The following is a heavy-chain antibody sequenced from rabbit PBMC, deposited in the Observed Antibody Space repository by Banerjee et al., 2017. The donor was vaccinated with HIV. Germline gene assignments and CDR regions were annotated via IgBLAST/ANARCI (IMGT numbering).Heavy chain of an antibody. CDR3: ARSGYTGSRADYLPYYFNL. J-gene: IGHJ4*01. V-gene: IGHV1S45*01. Sequence: EESGGGLVQPEGSLTLTCIASGLSFSSSFWICWVRQAPGKGLEWTGCISTGGSAFHASWVNGRFTISKTSSTTVTLQMTSLTAADTATYFCARSGYTGSRADYLPYYFNLWGPGTLVTVS. D-gene: IGHD1-1*01. CDR2: ISTGGSA. CDR1: GLSFSSSFW.